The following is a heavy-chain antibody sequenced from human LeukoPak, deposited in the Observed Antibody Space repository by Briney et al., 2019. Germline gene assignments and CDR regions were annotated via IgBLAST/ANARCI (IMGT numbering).Heavy chain of an antibody. CDR1: GGSVSGHY. CDR2: MYDIGYT. CDR3: ARARRSVDTTMVDYYYYYYMDV. J-gene: IGHJ6*03. V-gene: IGHV4-59*02. Sequence: SETLSLTCGVSGGSVSGHYWSGIRKSPGRGRDDIGFMYDIGYTNYNPSLKGRVTMSVDTSTNLFSPRLSSVSAADTAMYYCARARRSVDTTMVDYYYYYYMDVWGMGTAVTVSS. D-gene: IGHD5-18*01.